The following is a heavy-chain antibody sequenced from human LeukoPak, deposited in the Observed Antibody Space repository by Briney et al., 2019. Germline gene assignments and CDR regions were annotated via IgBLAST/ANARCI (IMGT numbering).Heavy chain of an antibody. D-gene: IGHD3-22*01. J-gene: IGHJ4*02. V-gene: IGHV4-39*07. CDR2: IYYSGST. CDR1: GGSISSSSYY. CDR3: ARDAHYYDSSGYPFDY. Sequence: PSETLSLTCAVSGGSISSSSYYWGWIRQPPGKGLEWIGSIYYSGSTYYNPSLKSRVTISVDTSKIQFSLKLSSVTAADTAVYYCARDAHYYDSSGYPFDYWGQGTLVTVSS.